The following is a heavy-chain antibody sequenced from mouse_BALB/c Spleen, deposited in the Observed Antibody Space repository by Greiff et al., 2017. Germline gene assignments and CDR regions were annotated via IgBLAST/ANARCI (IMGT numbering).Heavy chain of an antibody. CDR2: ISNLAYSI. D-gene: IGHD2-1*01. CDR1: GFTFSDYG. CDR3: ARDGNYYFDY. Sequence: EGQRVESGGGLVQPGGSRKLSCAASGFTFSDYGMAWVRQAPGKGPEWVAFISNLAYSIYYADTVTGRFTISRENAKNTLYLEMSSLRSEDTAMYYCARDGNYYFDYWGQGTTLTVSS. V-gene: IGHV5-15*02. J-gene: IGHJ2*01.